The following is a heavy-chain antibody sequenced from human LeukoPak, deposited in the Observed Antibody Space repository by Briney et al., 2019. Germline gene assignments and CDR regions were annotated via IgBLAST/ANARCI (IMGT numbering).Heavy chain of an antibody. Sequence: GASVKVSCKASAYTFTSYGISWVRQAPGQGLEWMGWISAYNGNTNYAQKLQARVTMTTDTSTSTAYMELRSLRSDDTAVYYCARVPDPELLNAHGGMVRGVSNWFDPWGQGTLVTVSS. D-gene: IGHD3-10*01. CDR1: AYTFTSYG. CDR3: ARVPDPELLNAHGGMVRGVSNWFDP. J-gene: IGHJ5*02. CDR2: ISAYNGNT. V-gene: IGHV1-18*01.